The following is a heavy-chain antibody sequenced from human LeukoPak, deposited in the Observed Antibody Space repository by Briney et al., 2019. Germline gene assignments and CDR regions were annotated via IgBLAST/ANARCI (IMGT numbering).Heavy chain of an antibody. CDR2: IYYSGST. D-gene: IGHD5-18*01. CDR1: GGSISSSSYY. CDR3: AGDPIRGYSYGPIH. Sequence: TSETLSLTCTVPGGSISSSSYYWGWIRQPPGKGLEWIGSIYYSGSTYYNPSLKSRVTISVDTSKNQFSLKLSSVTAADTAVYYCAGDPIRGYSYGPIHWGQGTLVTVSS. J-gene: IGHJ4*02. V-gene: IGHV4-39*07.